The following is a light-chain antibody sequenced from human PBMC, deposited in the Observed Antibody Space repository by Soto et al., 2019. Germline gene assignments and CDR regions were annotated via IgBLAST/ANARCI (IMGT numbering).Light chain of an antibody. CDR1: SSDVGGYNY. J-gene: IGLJ1*01. V-gene: IGLV2-8*01. CDR3: RSYAGSNNVGV. Sequence: QSVLTQPPSASGSPGQSVTISCTGTSSDVGGYNYVSWYQQHPGKAPKLMIYEVSKRPSGVPDRFSGSKSGNTASLTVSGLQAEDEADYYCRSYAGSNNVGVFGTGTKVTVL. CDR2: EVS.